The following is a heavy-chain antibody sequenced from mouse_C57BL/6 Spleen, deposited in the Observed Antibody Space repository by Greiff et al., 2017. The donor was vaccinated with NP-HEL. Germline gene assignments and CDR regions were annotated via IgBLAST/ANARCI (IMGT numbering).Heavy chain of an antibody. J-gene: IGHJ1*03. V-gene: IGHV3-6*01. Sequence: DVKLQESGPGLVKPSQSLSLTCSVTGYSITSGYYWNWIRQFPGNKLEWMGYISYDGSNNYNPSLKNRISITRDTSKNQFFLKLNSVTTEDTATYYCARGGYCDVWGTGTTVTVSS. CDR1: GYSITSGYY. CDR2: ISYDGSN. CDR3: ARGGYCDV.